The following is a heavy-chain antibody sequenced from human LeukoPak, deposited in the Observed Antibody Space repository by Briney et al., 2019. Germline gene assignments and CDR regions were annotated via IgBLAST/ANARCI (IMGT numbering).Heavy chain of an antibody. CDR3: ARGWKFWSGYGGDYYYYMDV. CDR1: GGTFSSYA. Sequence: ASVKVSCKASGGTFSSYAISWVRQAPGQGLEWMGWMNPNSGNTDYAQKFQGRVTITTSTSITTAYMELSNLRSEDTAVYYCARGWKFWSGYGGDYYYYMDVWGKGTTVTVSS. D-gene: IGHD3-3*01. CDR2: MNPNSGNT. V-gene: IGHV1-8*03. J-gene: IGHJ6*03.